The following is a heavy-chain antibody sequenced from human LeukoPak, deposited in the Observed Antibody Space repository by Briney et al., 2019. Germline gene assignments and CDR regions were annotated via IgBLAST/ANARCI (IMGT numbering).Heavy chain of an antibody. CDR1: GGSFSGYY. CDR3: ARGLDFGVVIPHYYYYGMDV. CDR2: INHSGST. Sequence: SETLSLTCAVYGGSFSGYYWSWIRQPPGKGLEWIGEINHSGSTNYNPSLKSRVTISVDTSKNQSSLKLSSVTAADTAVYYCARGLDFGVVIPHYYYYGMDVWGQGTTVTVSS. D-gene: IGHD3-3*01. J-gene: IGHJ6*02. V-gene: IGHV4-34*01.